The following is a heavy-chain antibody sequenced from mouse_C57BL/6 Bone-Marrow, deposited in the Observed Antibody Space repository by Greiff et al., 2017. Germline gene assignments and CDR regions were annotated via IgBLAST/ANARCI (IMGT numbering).Heavy chain of an antibody. Sequence: DVMLVESGGGLVQPGESLKLSCESNEYEFPSHDMSWVRKTPEKRLELVAAINSDGGSTYYPDTMERRFIISRDNTKKTLYLQMSSLRSEDTALYYCARLSTYYSNYNWYFDVWGTGTTVTVSS. CDR2: INSDGGST. V-gene: IGHV5-2*01. J-gene: IGHJ1*03. CDR1: EYEFPSHD. CDR3: ARLSTYYSNYNWYFDV. D-gene: IGHD2-5*01.